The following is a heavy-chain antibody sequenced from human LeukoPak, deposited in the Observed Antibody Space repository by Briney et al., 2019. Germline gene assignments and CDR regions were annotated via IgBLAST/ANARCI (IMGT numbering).Heavy chain of an antibody. J-gene: IGHJ4*02. D-gene: IGHD7-27*01. Sequence: SVKVSCKASGGTFSSYAISWVRQAPGQGLEWMGGIIPIFGTANYAQKFQGRVTVTTDESTSTAYMELSSLRSEDTAVYYCARGPRLGPAGSYFDYWGQGTLVTVSS. V-gene: IGHV1-69*05. CDR3: ARGPRLGPAGSYFDY. CDR1: GGTFSSYA. CDR2: IIPIFGTA.